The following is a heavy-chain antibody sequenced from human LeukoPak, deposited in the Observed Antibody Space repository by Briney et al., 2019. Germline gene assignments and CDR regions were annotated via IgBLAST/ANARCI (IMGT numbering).Heavy chain of an antibody. V-gene: IGHV3-11*01. CDR3: TRGHYGLDV. CDR2: ISGAADDI. J-gene: IGHJ6*02. CDR1: GFTFSNYY. Sequence: GGSLRLSCAASGFTFSNYYMSWTRQAPGKRLEWVSFISGAADDIYYADSVKGRFTISRDNAKNSGYLQMNGLRADDTAIYYCTRGHYGLDVWGQGTTVTVSS.